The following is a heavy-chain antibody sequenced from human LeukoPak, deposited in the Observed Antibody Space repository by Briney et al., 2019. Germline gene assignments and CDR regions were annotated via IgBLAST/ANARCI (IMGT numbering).Heavy chain of an antibody. V-gene: IGHV3-23*01. CDR1: GFTFRSHA. CDR2: ISGSGDST. CDR3: AELGITMIGGV. J-gene: IGHJ6*03. D-gene: IGHD3-10*02. Sequence: PGGSLRLSCAASGFTFRSHAMSWVRQAPGKGLEWVSTISGSGDSTYYADSVKGRFTISRDNAKNSLYLQMNSLRAEDTAVYYCAELGITMIGGVWGKGTTVTISS.